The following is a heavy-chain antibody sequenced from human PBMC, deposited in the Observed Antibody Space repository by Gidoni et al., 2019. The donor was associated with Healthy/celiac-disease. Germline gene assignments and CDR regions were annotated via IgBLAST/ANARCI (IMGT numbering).Heavy chain of an antibody. D-gene: IGHD2-2*01. V-gene: IGHV4-34*01. CDR3: ARGLGYCSSTSCSQGRYYYMDV. J-gene: IGHJ6*03. CDR2: INHSGRT. CDR1: GGSFSGDS. Sequence: QVQLQQWGAGLLKPSETLSLTCAVYGGSFSGDSWRWIRQPPGKGLEWIGEINHSGRTNYNPSLKSRVHISVDTAKNQFSLKLSSVTAADTAVYYGARGLGYCSSTSCSQGRYYYMDVWGKGTTVTVSS.